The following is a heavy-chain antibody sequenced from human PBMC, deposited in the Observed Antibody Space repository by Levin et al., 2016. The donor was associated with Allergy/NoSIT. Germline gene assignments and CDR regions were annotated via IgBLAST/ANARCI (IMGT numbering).Heavy chain of an antibody. D-gene: IGHD6-13*01. J-gene: IGHJ6*02. V-gene: IGHV3-21*01. Sequence: WIRQPPGKGLEWVSSISSSSSYIYYADSVKGRFTISRDNAKNSLYLQMNSLRAEDTAVYYCARGRAGIAAAGRYYYYYGMDVWGQGTTVTVSS. CDR2: ISSSSSYI. CDR3: ARGRAGIAAAGRYYYYYGMDV.